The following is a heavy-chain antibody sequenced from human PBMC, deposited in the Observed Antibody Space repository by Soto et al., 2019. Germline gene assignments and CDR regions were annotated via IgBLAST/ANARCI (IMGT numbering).Heavy chain of an antibody. Sequence: QVQLQESGPGLVKPSETLSLTCTVSCVSVSSGSFYWAWIRQPPGKGLEWLGFGSYSRTTSSKPSLKSRVTISVDTSRSQISLKVSSLTAADTAVYYCARGATVTQYDNWGQGTLVTVSS. V-gene: IGHV4-61*01. D-gene: IGHD4-17*01. CDR3: ARGATVTQYDN. CDR2: GSYSRTT. J-gene: IGHJ4*02. CDR1: CVSVSSGSFY.